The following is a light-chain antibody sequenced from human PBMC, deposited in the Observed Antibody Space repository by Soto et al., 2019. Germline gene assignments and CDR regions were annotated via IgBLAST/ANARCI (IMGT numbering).Light chain of an antibody. CDR2: AAS. Sequence: EIVLTQSPGTLSLSPGERATLSCIASQSVSSSYLVWHQQKPGQAPRLLIYAASRRATGIPDRFSGSGSGTDFTLTISRLEPEDFAVYYCQKYGSSPWKCGQGNKGDIK. V-gene: IGKV3-20*01. J-gene: IGKJ1*01. CDR3: QKYGSSPWK. CDR1: QSVSSSY.